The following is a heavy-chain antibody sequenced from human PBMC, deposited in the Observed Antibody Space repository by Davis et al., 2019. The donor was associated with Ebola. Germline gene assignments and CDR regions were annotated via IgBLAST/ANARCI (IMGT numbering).Heavy chain of an antibody. D-gene: IGHD6-13*01. J-gene: IGHJ5*02. V-gene: IGHV4-34*01. Sequence: MPSETLSLTCAVYGGSFSGYYWSWIRQPPGKGLEWIGEINHSGSTNYNPSLKSRVTISVDTSKNQVSLKLSSVTAADTAVYYCARDGYSSSWYLNWFDPWGQGTLVTVSS. CDR1: GGSFSGYY. CDR2: INHSGST. CDR3: ARDGYSSSWYLNWFDP.